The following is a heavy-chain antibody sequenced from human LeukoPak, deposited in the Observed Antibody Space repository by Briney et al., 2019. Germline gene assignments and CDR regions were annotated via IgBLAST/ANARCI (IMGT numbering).Heavy chain of an antibody. D-gene: IGHD3-3*01. CDR1: GFTFSGQA. CDR2: ISGTGGST. Sequence: GGSLRLSCAASGFTFSGQAMSWVRQAPGKGLEWVSAISGTGGSTYYVDSVKGRFTISRDNSKNTLYLQMNSLRAEDTAVYYCAKDHLEWLIVDYWGQGTLVTVSS. CDR3: AKDHLEWLIVDY. J-gene: IGHJ4*02. V-gene: IGHV3-23*01.